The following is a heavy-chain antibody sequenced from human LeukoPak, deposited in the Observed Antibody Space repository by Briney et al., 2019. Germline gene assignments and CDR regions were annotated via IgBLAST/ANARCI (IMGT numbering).Heavy chain of an antibody. J-gene: IGHJ6*04. CDR2: IYYSGST. D-gene: IGHD3-9*01. Sequence: PSETLSLTCTVSGGYISSGGYYWSWIRQHPGKGLEWIGYIYYSGSTYYNPSLKSRVTISVDPSKNQLSLKLSSVTAADTAVYYCARADVLTGYYRTSYYGMDVWGKGTTVTVSS. V-gene: IGHV4-31*03. CDR1: GGYISSGGYY. CDR3: ARADVLTGYYRTSYYGMDV.